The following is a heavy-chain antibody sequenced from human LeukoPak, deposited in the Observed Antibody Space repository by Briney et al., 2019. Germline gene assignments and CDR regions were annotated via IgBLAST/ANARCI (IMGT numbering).Heavy chain of an antibody. CDR2: INKGGSYM. Sequence: GGSLRLSCVASGFIFRDYTMNWVRQTPGKGLEWVSAINKGGSYMAYADSVKGRFTVSRDNAKNSLFLQMNNLRVEDTAVYFCAKDQRWESPHYLDSWGQGTLVTVSS. J-gene: IGHJ4*02. D-gene: IGHD1-26*01. CDR3: AKDQRWESPHYLDS. CDR1: GFIFRDYT. V-gene: IGHV3-21*01.